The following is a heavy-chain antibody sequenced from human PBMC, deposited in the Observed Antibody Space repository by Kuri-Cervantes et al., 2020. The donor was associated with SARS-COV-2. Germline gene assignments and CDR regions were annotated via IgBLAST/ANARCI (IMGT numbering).Heavy chain of an antibody. J-gene: IGHJ3*02. CDR3: ARQNWVEWLLSDDAFDI. Sequence: ASVKVSCKAPETTFPNYDINWARQATGQGLEWMGMVKTNSGTTLYAQIFQGRVTMTRDTSISTAYMELSRLRSDDTAVYYCARQNWVEWLLSDDAFDIWGQGTMVTVSS. D-gene: IGHD3-3*01. V-gene: IGHV1-8*01. CDR2: VKTNSGTT. CDR1: ETTFPNYD.